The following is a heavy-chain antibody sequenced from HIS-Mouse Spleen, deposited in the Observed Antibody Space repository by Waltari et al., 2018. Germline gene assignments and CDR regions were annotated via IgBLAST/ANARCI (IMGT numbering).Heavy chain of an antibody. J-gene: IGHJ3*02. V-gene: IGHV3-7*01. CDR3: ARDGQGSGAFDI. Sequence: EVQLVESGGGLVQPGGSLRLSCAASGFTFSSYWMSWVRQAAGKWLGVWANIKADGSRKYYVDSGKGRFTISRDNAKNSLYLQMNSLRAEDTAVYYCARDGQGSGAFDIWGQGTMVTVSS. CDR1: GFTFSSYW. CDR2: IKADGSRK.